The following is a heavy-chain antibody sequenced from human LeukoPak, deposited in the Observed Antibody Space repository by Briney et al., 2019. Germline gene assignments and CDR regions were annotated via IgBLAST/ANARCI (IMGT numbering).Heavy chain of an antibody. CDR2: IYYSGST. CDR1: GGSISGSSYY. CDR3: ARAAAGSFDI. V-gene: IGHV4-39*01. Sequence: SETLSLTCTVSGGSISGSSYYWGWIRQPPGKGLEWIGSIYYSGSTYYNPSLKSRVTISVDTSKNQFSLKLSSVTAADTAVYYCARAAAGSFDIWGQGTMVTVSS. D-gene: IGHD6-13*01. J-gene: IGHJ3*02.